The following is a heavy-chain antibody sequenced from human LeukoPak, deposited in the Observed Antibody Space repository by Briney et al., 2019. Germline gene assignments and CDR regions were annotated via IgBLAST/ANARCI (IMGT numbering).Heavy chain of an antibody. CDR1: GGTFSSYA. CDR3: ARDLDSSGWEGAFDI. CDR2: IIPIFGTA. D-gene: IGHD6-19*01. V-gene: IGHV1-69*13. J-gene: IGHJ3*02. Sequence: ASVKVSCKASGGTFSSYAISWVRQAPGQGLEWMGGIIPIFGTANYAQKFQGRVTITADESTSTAYMELSSLRSEDTAVYYCARDLDSSGWEGAFDIWGQGTMVTVSS.